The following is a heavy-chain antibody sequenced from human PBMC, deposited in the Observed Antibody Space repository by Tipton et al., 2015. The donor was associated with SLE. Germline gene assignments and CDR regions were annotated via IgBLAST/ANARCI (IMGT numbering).Heavy chain of an antibody. V-gene: IGHV4-59*12. J-gene: IGHJ5*02. CDR2: IYYSGST. CDR3: ARGATIVGVVTTYNWFDP. D-gene: IGHD3-3*01. CDR1: GGSISSYY. Sequence: TLSLTCTVSGGSISSYYWRWIRHPPGKGLEWIGYIYYSGSTYYNPSLKSRVTISVDTSKNQFSLKLSSVTAADTAVYYCARGATIVGVVTTYNWFDPWGQGTLVTVSS.